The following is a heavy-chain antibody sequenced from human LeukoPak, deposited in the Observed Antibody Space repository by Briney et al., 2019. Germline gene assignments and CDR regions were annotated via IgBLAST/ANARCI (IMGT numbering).Heavy chain of an antibody. CDR2: INAGNGNT. J-gene: IGHJ4*02. CDR1: GYTFTSYA. CDR3: VRVRAVTTSFAY. V-gene: IGHV1-3*01. D-gene: IGHD3-10*01. Sequence: GASVKVSRKAAGYTFTSYAMHWVRQAPGQRLEWVGWINAGNGNTKYSQTFQGRVTITRDTYASTAYMELSSLRSEDTAAYYCVRVRAVTTSFAYGGQATLVTVSA.